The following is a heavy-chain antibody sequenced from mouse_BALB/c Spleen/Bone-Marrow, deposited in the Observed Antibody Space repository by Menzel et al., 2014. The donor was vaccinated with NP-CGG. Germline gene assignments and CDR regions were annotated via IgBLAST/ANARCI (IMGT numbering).Heavy chain of an antibody. J-gene: IGHJ2*01. Sequence: VQLKQSGPGLAKPSQSLSLTCTVTGYSITSDYAWNWIRQFPGNKLEWMGYITYSVSTSYNLSLKSRISITRDTSKNQFFLQLNSVTTEDAATYYCARSVVATRYFDYWGQGTTLTVSS. CDR2: ITYSVST. CDR1: GYSITSDYA. CDR3: ARSVVATRYFDY. D-gene: IGHD1-1*01. V-gene: IGHV3-2*02.